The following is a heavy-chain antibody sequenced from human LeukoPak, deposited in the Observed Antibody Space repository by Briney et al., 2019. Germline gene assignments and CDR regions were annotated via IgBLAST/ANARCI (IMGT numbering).Heavy chain of an antibody. Sequence: SETLSLTCTVSGGSISSSSYYWGWIRQPPGKGLEWIGSIYYSGSTYYNPSLKSRVTISVDTSKIHFSLKLSSVTAADTAAYYCARHRGGFDLWGQGTMVTVSS. V-gene: IGHV4-39*07. CDR1: GGSISSSSYY. D-gene: IGHD2-15*01. CDR2: IYYSGST. J-gene: IGHJ3*01. CDR3: ARHRGGFDL.